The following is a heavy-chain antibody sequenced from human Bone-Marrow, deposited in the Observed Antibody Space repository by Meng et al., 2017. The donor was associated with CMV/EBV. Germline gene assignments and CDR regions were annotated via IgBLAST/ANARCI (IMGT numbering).Heavy chain of an antibody. CDR3: ARGTLKVVPAAIRGYYYYGMDV. CDR1: GYTFTSYG. V-gene: IGHV1-18*01. J-gene: IGHJ6*02. Sequence: ASVKVSCKASGYTFTSYGISWVRQAPGQGLEWMGWISAYNGNTNYAQKLQGRVTMTTDTSTSTAYMELRSLRSDDTAVYYCARGTLKVVPAAIRGYYYYGMDVWGQGTTVTVSS. D-gene: IGHD2-2*02. CDR2: ISAYNGNT.